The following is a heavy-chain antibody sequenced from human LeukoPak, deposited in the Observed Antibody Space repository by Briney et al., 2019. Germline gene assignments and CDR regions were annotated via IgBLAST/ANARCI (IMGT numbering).Heavy chain of an antibody. CDR2: INHSGST. V-gene: IGHV4-39*07. D-gene: IGHD3-3*01. CDR3: ARGLNDSWTGENY. Sequence: SETLSLTCTVSGGSISSSSYYWGWIRQPPGKGLEWIGEINHSGSTNYNPSLRSRVTISLDTSKSQFSLKVRYVTAADTAVYYCARGLNDSWTGENYWGQGTLVTVSS. CDR1: GGSISSSSYY. J-gene: IGHJ4*02.